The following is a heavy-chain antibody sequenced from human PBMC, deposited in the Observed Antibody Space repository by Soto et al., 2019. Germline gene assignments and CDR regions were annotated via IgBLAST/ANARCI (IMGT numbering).Heavy chain of an antibody. V-gene: IGHV5-51*01. CDR1: GYSFNSYW. CDR2: IYPGDSDT. Sequence: ESLKISWTGSGYSFNSYWIGWVRQMPGKGLEWMGIIYPGDSDTRYSPSFQGQVTISAGKSISHAHLQWSSLKASDTAMDYCARPYSYGRDYYYDMDVWGQGTTVTVSS. J-gene: IGHJ6*02. D-gene: IGHD5-18*01. CDR3: ARPYSYGRDYYYDMDV.